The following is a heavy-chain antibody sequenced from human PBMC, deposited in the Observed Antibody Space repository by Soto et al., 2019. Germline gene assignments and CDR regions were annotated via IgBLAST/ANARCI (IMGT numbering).Heavy chain of an antibody. CDR3: ASQRDGYSIDY. D-gene: IGHD4-4*01. V-gene: IGHV4-39*01. CDR2: VYKSGST. CDR1: GDSITNTTYY. Sequence: SETLSLTCSVSGDSITNTTYYWDWIRQPPGKGLEWLGSVYKSGSTYYNPSLKSRVTISVDTAKNQFSLELDSVTAADTAVYYCASQRDGYSIDYWGQGSLVTVSS. J-gene: IGHJ4*02.